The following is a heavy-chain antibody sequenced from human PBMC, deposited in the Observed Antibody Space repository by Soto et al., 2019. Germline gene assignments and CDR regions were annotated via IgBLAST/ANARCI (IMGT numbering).Heavy chain of an antibody. CDR3: AKTLQENDYGDPYYFDY. CDR2: ISGSGGST. J-gene: IGHJ4*02. D-gene: IGHD4-17*01. V-gene: IGHV3-23*01. CDR1: GFTFSSYA. Sequence: EVQLLESGGGLVQPGGSLRLSCAASGFTFSSYAMSWVRQAPGKGLEWVSAISGSGGSTYYADSVKGRFTISRDNSKNTLYLQMNSLRAEDTAVYYCAKTLQENDYGDPYYFDYWGQGTLVTVSS.